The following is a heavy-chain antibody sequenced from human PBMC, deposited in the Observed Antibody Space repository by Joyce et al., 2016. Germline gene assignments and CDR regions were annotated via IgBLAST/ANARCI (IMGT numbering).Heavy chain of an antibody. J-gene: IGHJ6*03. CDR1: GYAFTHYY. V-gene: IGHV1-2*06. Sequence: QVQLVQSGAEVKKPGASVKVSCEAPGYAFTHYYIHWVRQAPGQGVEGMGRISPDSGGTKYAQKFQPRVTMTSDTSNRTAYIELSRLGSDDTAVYYCARDRLDSSSWSNDHYYYMDVWGKGTTVTVSS. CDR3: ARDRLDSSSWSNDHYYYMDV. D-gene: IGHD6-13*01. CDR2: ISPDSGGT.